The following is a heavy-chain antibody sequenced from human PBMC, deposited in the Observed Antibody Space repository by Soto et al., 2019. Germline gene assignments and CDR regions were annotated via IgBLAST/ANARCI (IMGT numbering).Heavy chain of an antibody. CDR3: ARAAVLMVYYFQH. D-gene: IGHD2-8*01. V-gene: IGHV4-34*01. J-gene: IGHJ1*01. CDR2: INHSGST. CDR1: GGSFSGYY. Sequence: SETLSLTCAVYGGSFSGYYWSWIRQPPGKGLEWIGEINHSGSTNYNPSLKSRVTISVDTSKNQFSLKLSSVTAAGTAVYYCARAAVLMVYYFQHWGQGTLVTVSS.